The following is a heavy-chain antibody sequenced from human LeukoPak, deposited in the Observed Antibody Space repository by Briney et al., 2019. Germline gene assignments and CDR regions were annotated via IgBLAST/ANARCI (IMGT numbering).Heavy chain of an antibody. CDR2: IYTSGST. CDR3: ASAYCGGDCTPYWYFDL. Sequence: SETLSLTCTVSGGSISSYYWSWIRQPAGKRLEWIGRIYTSGSTYYNPSLKGRVTMSVDTSKNQFSLKLSSVTAADTAVYYCASAYCGGDCTPYWYFDLWGRGTLVTVSS. J-gene: IGHJ2*01. V-gene: IGHV4-4*07. CDR1: GGSISSYY. D-gene: IGHD2-21*02.